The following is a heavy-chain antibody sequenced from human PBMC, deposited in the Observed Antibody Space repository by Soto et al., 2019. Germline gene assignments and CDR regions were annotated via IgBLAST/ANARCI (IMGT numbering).Heavy chain of an antibody. J-gene: IGHJ4*02. CDR1: GGTFSSYT. Sequence: QVPLVQSGAEVKKPGSSVKVSCKASGGTFSSYTISWVRQAPGQVLEWMGRIIPILGIANYAQQFQGRVTITADKSTSTASMELSSLRSEDTAVYYCARSERSGFLGLWVQGTLVTVSA. V-gene: IGHV1-69*02. CDR3: ARSERSGFLGL. D-gene: IGHD3-10*01. CDR2: IIPILGIA.